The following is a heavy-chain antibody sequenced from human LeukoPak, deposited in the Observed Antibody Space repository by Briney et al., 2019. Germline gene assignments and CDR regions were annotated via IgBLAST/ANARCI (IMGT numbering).Heavy chain of an antibody. Sequence: GGSLRLSCAASGFTFSSYAMHWVRQAPGKGLEWVAVISYDGSNKYYADSVKGRFTISRDNSKNTLYLQMNSLRAEDTAVYYCARGPPSYWDYYFDYWGQGTLVTVSS. CDR1: GFTFSSYA. D-gene: IGHD1-26*01. J-gene: IGHJ4*02. CDR3: ARGPPSYWDYYFDY. V-gene: IGHV3-30-3*01. CDR2: ISYDGSNK.